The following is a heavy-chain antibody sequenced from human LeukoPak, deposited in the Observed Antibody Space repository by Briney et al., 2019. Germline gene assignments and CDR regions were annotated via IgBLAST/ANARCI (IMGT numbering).Heavy chain of an antibody. D-gene: IGHD2-2*01. Sequence: SETLSLTCTVPGGSISSSSYYWGWIRQSPGKGLEWIGSIYYSGSTYYNPSLKSRVTISVDTSKNQFSLKLSSVTAADTAVYYCAREPCSSTSCYGNIDYWGQGTLVTVSS. CDR1: GGSISSSSYY. CDR2: IYYSGST. V-gene: IGHV4-39*07. J-gene: IGHJ4*02. CDR3: AREPCSSTSCYGNIDY.